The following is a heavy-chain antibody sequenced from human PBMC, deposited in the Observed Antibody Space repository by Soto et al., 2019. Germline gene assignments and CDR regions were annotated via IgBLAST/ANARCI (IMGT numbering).Heavy chain of an antibody. CDR3: ARGQTTAGMDV. CDR1: GFTVSSNY. Sequence: GALRLSCAASGFTVSSNYMSWVRQAPGKGLEWVSVIYSGGSTYYADSVKGRFTISRDNSKNTLYLQMNSLRAEDTAVYYCARGQTTAGMDVWGQGTTVTVSS. J-gene: IGHJ6*02. CDR2: IYSGGST. V-gene: IGHV3-53*01. D-gene: IGHD1-1*01.